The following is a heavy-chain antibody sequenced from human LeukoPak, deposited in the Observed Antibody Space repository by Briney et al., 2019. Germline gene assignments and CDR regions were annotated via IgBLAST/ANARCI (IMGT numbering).Heavy chain of an antibody. D-gene: IGHD2-15*01. CDR2: IYPNGGST. CDR3: ARDVGGIHWLSGGCQKVFFDP. V-gene: IGHV1-46*01. CDR1: GYSLTSYQ. J-gene: IGHJ5*02. Sequence: GASVKVSCKASGYSLTSYQMHWVRQAPGQGLEWMGIIYPNGGSTTYAQTFEGRVTMTRDAATSTVYMELRSLRSEDTAVYYCARDVGGIHWLSGGCQKVFFDPWGQGTLVTVSA.